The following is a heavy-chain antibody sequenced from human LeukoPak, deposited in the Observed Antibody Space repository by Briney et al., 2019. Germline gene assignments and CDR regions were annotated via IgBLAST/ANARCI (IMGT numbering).Heavy chain of an antibody. J-gene: IGHJ4*02. D-gene: IGHD3-10*01. CDR2: ISWNSGSI. CDR1: GFTFDDYA. V-gene: IGHV3-9*01. CDR3: ARGWYYGSGADY. Sequence: GGSLRLSCAASGFTFDDYAMRWVRQAPGKGLEWVSGISWNSGSIGYADSVKGRFTISRDNAENSLYLQMNSLRAEDTALYYCARGWYYGSGADYWGQGTLVTVSS.